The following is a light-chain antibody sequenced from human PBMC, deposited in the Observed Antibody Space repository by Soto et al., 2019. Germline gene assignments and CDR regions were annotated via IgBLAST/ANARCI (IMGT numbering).Light chain of an antibody. CDR3: QHYNIWPHMLA. CDR2: DTS. J-gene: IGKJ4*01. Sequence: DMVLTQSPATLSASPGKRASLSCRASQSVSSNLAWYQQKPGQAPRLLIYDTSTRATDIPARFSGSGSGTEFTLTISSLQSEDFAVYYCQHYNIWPHMLAFGGGTKVEI. CDR1: QSVSSN. V-gene: IGKV3-15*01.